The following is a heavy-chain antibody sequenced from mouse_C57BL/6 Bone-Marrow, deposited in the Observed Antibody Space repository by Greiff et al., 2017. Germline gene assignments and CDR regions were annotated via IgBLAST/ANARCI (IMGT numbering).Heavy chain of an antibody. CDR1: GYTFTNYW. Sequence: QVQLQQSGAELVRPGTSVKMSCKASGYTFTNYWIGWAKQRPGHGLEWIGDIYPGGGYTNYNEKFKGQATLTADKSSSTAYMQFSSLTSEDSAIYYCAREGAFYYAMDYWGQGTSVTVSS. CDR3: AREGAFYYAMDY. CDR2: IYPGGGYT. D-gene: IGHD3-1*01. V-gene: IGHV1-63*01. J-gene: IGHJ4*01.